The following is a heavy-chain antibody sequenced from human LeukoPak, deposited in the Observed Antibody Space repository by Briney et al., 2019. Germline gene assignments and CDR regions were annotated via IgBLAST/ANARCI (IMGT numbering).Heavy chain of an antibody. V-gene: IGHV1-18*01. D-gene: IGHD3-9*01. CDR1: GYTFTSYG. CDR3: ARENDILTGWVGPNWFDP. Sequence: GASVKVSCKASGYTFTSYGISWVRQAPGQGLEWMGWISAYNGNTNYAQKLQGRVTMTTDTSTSTAYMELRSLRSDDTAVYYCARENDILTGWVGPNWFDPWGQGTLVTVSS. CDR2: ISAYNGNT. J-gene: IGHJ5*02.